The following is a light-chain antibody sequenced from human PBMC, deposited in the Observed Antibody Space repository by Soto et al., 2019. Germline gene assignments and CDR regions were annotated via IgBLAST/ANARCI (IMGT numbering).Light chain of an antibody. CDR1: SSDVGGYNY. Sequence: QSALTQPPSASGSPGQSVTISCTGTSSDVGGYNYVSWYQQHPGKAPKLMIYEVSKRPSGVPDRFSGSKSGNTASLTVSGLQAEDEDDYYFSSYADSNNPVVFGGGTKVTV. V-gene: IGLV2-8*01. CDR3: SSYADSNNPVV. CDR2: EVS. J-gene: IGLJ2*01.